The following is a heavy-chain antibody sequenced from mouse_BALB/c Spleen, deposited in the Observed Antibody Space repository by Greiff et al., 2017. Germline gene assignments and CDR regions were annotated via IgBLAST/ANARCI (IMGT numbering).Heavy chain of an antibody. CDR1: GISITTGNYR. J-gene: IGHJ2*01. CDR3: ARANWDPFFDD. D-gene: IGHD4-1*01. V-gene: IGHV3-5*02. CDR2: IYYSGTI. Sequence: EVQLQQSGPGLVKPSQTVSLTCTVTGISITTGNYRWSWIRQFPGNKLEWIGYIYYSGTITYYPSLTSRTTITRDTSKNQFFLEMNSLTAEDTATYYCARANWDPFFDDWGQGTTLTVSS.